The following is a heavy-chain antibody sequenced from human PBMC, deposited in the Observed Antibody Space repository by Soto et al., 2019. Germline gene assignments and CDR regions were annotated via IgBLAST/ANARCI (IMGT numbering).Heavy chain of an antibody. CDR1: GYTFTSYG. Sequence: QVQLVQSGAEVKKPGASVKVSCKASGYTFTSYGISWVRQAPGQGLEWMGWISAYNGNTNYAQKLQGRVTMTTDTATSTAYMELRSLRSDDTVVYYYERNDYGDFAWYFDLWCRGTLVTVYS. CDR2: ISAYNGNT. CDR3: ERNDYGDFAWYFDL. J-gene: IGHJ2*01. V-gene: IGHV1-18*04. D-gene: IGHD4-17*01.